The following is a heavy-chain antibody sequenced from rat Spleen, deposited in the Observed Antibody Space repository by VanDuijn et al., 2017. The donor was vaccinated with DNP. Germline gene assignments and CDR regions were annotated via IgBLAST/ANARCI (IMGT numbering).Heavy chain of an antibody. CDR2: IRYDGGGT. D-gene: IGHD1-2*01. CDR1: GFTFSDYY. V-gene: IGHV5-22*01. J-gene: IGHJ1*01. Sequence: EVQLVESGGGLVQPGRSLKLSCAASGFTFSDYYMAWVRQAPTKGLEWVAYIRYDGGGTYYGDSVKGRFTISRDNAKNTLYLQMNSLRSEDMDTYYCARWSSSHWYFDFWGPGTMVTVSS. CDR3: ARWSSSHWYFDF.